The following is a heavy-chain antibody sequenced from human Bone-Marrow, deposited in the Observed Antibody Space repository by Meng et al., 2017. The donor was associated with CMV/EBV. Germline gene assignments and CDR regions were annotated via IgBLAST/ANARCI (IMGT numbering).Heavy chain of an antibody. CDR1: GFTLSDYY. Sequence: GESLKLSCAASGFTLSDYYVSWIRQAPGKGLEWLSYISSSGNTIHYADSVMGRFIISRDTPNNSVYLQMNRLRAEDTAVYYCVREDYGGYFFDTWGQGTLVTVSS. V-gene: IGHV3-11*01. J-gene: IGHJ4*02. D-gene: IGHD4-17*01. CDR3: VREDYGGYFFDT. CDR2: ISSSGNTI.